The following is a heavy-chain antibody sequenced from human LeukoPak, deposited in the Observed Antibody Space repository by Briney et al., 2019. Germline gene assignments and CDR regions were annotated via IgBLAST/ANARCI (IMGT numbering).Heavy chain of an antibody. CDR3: ARQSISGSSLSYFDY. D-gene: IGHD3-22*01. V-gene: IGHV4-59*01. CDR1: GGSISSYY. Sequence: SETLSLTCTVSGGSISSYYWSWIRQPPGRGLEWIGNIYDSGSTNYNPSLKSRLTISVDTSKNQCSLKLSSVTAADTAVYYCARQSISGSSLSYFDYWGQGTLVNVSS. J-gene: IGHJ4*02. CDR2: IYDSGST.